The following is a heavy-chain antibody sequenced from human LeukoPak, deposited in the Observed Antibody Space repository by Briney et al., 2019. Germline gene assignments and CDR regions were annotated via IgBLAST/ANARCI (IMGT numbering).Heavy chain of an antibody. V-gene: IGHV1-69*05. CDR2: IIPIFGTA. J-gene: IGHJ4*02. CDR1: GGTFISYA. D-gene: IGHD2-21*02. CDR3: ARSNLAYCGGDCYFDY. Sequence: SVKISGKASGGTFISYAISWVRQAPGQGLEWMGRIIPIFGTANYAQKFQGRVTITTDESTSTAYMELSSLRSEDTAVYYCARSNLAYCGGDCYFDYWGQGTLVTVSS.